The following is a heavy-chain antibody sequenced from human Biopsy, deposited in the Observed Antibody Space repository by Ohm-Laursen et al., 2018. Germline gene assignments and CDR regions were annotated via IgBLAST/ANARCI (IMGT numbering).Heavy chain of an antibody. D-gene: IGHD6-19*01. Sequence: GSSVKVSCNASGYSFTSYYMHWVRQAPGQGLEWMGMINPSGSTTSYPQIFQGRVTMTRDTSKSTVYMELSSLRSADTAVYFCARITGWYGDLYYFDYWGQGTLVTVSS. J-gene: IGHJ4*02. V-gene: IGHV1-46*01. CDR2: INPSGSTT. CDR3: ARITGWYGDLYYFDY. CDR1: GYSFTSYY.